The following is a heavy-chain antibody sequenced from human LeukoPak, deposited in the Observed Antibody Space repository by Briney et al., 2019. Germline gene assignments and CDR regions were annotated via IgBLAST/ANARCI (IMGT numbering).Heavy chain of an antibody. D-gene: IGHD3-10*01. J-gene: IGHJ4*02. Sequence: PGGSLRLSCAASGFTFSSYGMHWVRQAPGKGLEWVAVISYDGSNKYYADSVKGRFTISRDNSKNTLYLQMNSLRAEDTAVYYCARDEDYYSKGYFDYWGQGTLVTVSS. CDR1: GFTFSSYG. CDR2: ISYDGSNK. V-gene: IGHV3-30*03. CDR3: ARDEDYYSKGYFDY.